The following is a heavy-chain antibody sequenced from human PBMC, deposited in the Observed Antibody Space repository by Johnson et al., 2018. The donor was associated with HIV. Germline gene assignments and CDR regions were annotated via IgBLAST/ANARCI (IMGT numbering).Heavy chain of an antibody. CDR3: AKDEEGYSSAWSAGTAFDI. J-gene: IGHJ3*02. V-gene: IGHV3-30*02. CDR2: IRFDGRTK. CDR1: GFIFSSYG. D-gene: IGHD6-13*01. Sequence: QVQLVESGGGVVQRGGSLRLACAASGFIFSSYGMHWVRQAPGKGLEWVAFIRFDGRTKFYADSVKGRFTLSRDNSKNTLYLKMNSLNADDTAIYYCAKDEEGYSSAWSAGTAFDIWGQGTMVTVSS.